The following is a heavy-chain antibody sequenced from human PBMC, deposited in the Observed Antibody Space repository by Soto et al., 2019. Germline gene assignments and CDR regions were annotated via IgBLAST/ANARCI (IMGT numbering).Heavy chain of an antibody. CDR3: ARQGSNEYYYYGMDV. D-gene: IGHD3-10*01. CDR1: GGTFSSYA. J-gene: IGHJ6*02. Sequence: QVQLVQSGAEVKKPGSSVKVSCKASGGTFSSYAINWVRQAPGQGLERMGGIIRIFGTPDYAQRFQGRVTITADESTSTAYMELRSLRSEDTAVYYCARQGSNEYYYYGMDVWGQGTTVTVSS. V-gene: IGHV1-69*12. CDR2: IIRIFGTP.